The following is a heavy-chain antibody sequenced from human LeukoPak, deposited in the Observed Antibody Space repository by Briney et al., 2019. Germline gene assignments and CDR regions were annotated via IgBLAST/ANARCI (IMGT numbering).Heavy chain of an antibody. CDR2: ILYTGST. J-gene: IGHJ4*02. CDR3: ARLRDYGPHLDY. D-gene: IGHD4-17*01. CDR1: GGPISSGGSVSSSPYY. V-gene: IGHV4-39*01. Sequence: PSETLSLNCTVSGGPISSGGSVSSSPYYWGSIRQPPAKGLEWIATILYTGSTYYNPSLKSRVTISSDTSKNQFSLKLTSVTAADTAVYYCARLRDYGPHLDYWGPGTLVTISS.